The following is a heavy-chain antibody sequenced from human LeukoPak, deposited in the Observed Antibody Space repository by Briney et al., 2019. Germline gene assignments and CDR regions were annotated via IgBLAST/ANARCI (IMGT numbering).Heavy chain of an antibody. CDR3: ANGRGFEY. V-gene: IGHV3-30*18. CDR2: ISHDGSKK. Sequence: GGSLRLSCAASGFTFSSYGMHWVRQAPGKGLEWAAFISHDGSKKYYADSVKGRFTISRDNSKNTLYLQMNSLRGEDTAVYHCANGRGFEYWGQGALVNGPS. J-gene: IGHJ4*01. CDR1: GFTFSSYG.